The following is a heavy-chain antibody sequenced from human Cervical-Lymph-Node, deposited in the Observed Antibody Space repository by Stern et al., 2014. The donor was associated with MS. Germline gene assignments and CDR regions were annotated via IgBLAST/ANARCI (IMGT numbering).Heavy chain of an antibody. Sequence: MQLVESGAEVKKPGSSVKVSCKASGGTLIKHGISWVRQAPGQGLEWMGGFIPICGTTDYAQKCQGRVTISADESASTAYMELSSLRSEDTAVYYCARDNDDNGMDVWGQGTTVIVSS. CDR2: FIPICGTT. V-gene: IGHV1-69*01. J-gene: IGHJ6*02. CDR3: ARDNDDNGMDV. CDR1: GGTLIKHG. D-gene: IGHD2-8*01.